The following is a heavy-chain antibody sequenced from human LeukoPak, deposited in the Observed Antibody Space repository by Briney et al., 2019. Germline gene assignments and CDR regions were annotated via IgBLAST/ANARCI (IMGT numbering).Heavy chain of an antibody. CDR1: GGTFSSYA. Sequence: ASVKVSCKASGGTFSSYAISWVRQAPGQGLEWMGGIIPIFGTANYAQKFQGRVTIPAVESMSTAYMQLSSLRSVDTAVYYCARGWLAESTVVTPYNYWGQGTLVTVSS. J-gene: IGHJ4*02. CDR3: ARGWLAESTVVTPYNY. V-gene: IGHV1-69*01. D-gene: IGHD4-23*01. CDR2: IIPIFGTA.